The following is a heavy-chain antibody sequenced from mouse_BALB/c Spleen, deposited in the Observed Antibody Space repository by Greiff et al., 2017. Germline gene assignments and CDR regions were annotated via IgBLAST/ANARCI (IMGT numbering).Heavy chain of an antibody. Sequence: EVKLVESGGGLVQPGGSRKLSCAASGFTFSSFGMHWVRQAPEKGLEWVAYISSGSSTIYYADTVKGRFTISRDNPKNTLFLQMTSLRSEDTAMYYCARWDYDHYYAMDYWGQGTSVTVSS. D-gene: IGHD2-4*01. J-gene: IGHJ4*01. CDR1: GFTFSSFG. CDR2: ISSGSSTI. CDR3: ARWDYDHYYAMDY. V-gene: IGHV5-17*02.